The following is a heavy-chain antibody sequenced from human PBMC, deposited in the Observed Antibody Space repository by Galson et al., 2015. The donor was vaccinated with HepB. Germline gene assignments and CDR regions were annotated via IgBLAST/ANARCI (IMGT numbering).Heavy chain of an antibody. CDR3: ARLIRGPDDAFDF. J-gene: IGHJ3*01. V-gene: IGHV3-21*01. D-gene: IGHD3-10*01. CDR2: ISTGSSYI. CDR1: GFTFSSYS. Sequence: SLRLSCAASGFTFSSYSMYWVRQAPGKGLEWVSSISTGSSYIYYADSVRGRFTISRDNAKNSLYLQMNSLRAEDTAVYYCARLIRGPDDAFDFWGQGTMVTVSS.